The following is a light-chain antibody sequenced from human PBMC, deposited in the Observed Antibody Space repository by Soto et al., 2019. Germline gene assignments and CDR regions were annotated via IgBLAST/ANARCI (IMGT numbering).Light chain of an antibody. J-gene: IGLJ3*02. CDR1: SSDVGNYNY. V-gene: IGLV2-14*01. CDR2: EVS. Sequence: QSALTQPASVSGSPGQSITISCTGTSSDVGNYNYVSWYQHHPGKAPKLMIYEVSYRPSGVSVRFSGSKSGNTASLTISGLQAEDEGNYYCSSYTTSRTWVFGGGTKVTVL. CDR3: SSYTTSRTWV.